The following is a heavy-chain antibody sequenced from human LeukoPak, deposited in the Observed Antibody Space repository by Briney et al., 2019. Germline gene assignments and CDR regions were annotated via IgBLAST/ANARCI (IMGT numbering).Heavy chain of an antibody. J-gene: IGHJ5*02. Sequence: SETLSLTCTVSGGSVSSGSYYWSWIRQPPGKGLEWIGYIYYSGSTYYNPSLKSRVTISVDTSKNQFSLKLSSVTAADTAVYYCASVRITIFGVVSPVDPWGQGTLVTVSS. CDR2: IYYSGST. CDR3: ASVRITIFGVVSPVDP. V-gene: IGHV4-30-4*01. CDR1: GGSVSSGSYY. D-gene: IGHD3-3*01.